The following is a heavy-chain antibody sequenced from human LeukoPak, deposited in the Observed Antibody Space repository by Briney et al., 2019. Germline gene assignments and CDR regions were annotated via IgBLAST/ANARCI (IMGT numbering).Heavy chain of an antibody. CDR3: AKDRAQIAAALT. D-gene: IGHD6-13*01. V-gene: IGHV3-21*01. J-gene: IGHJ5*02. CDR1: GFTFSSYS. Sequence: PGGSLRLSCAASGFTFSSYSMNWVRQAPGKGLEWVSSISSSSSYIYYADSVKGRFTISRDNSKNTLYLQMNSLRAEDTAVYYCAKDRAQIAAALTWGQGTLVTVSS. CDR2: ISSSSSYI.